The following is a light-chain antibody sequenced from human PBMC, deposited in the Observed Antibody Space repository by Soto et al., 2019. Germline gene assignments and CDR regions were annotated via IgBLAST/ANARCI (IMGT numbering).Light chain of an antibody. V-gene: IGKV3-20*01. Sequence: EIVLTQSPGTVSLSPGESATLSCRASQSISRSDLAWYQHRPDQSPRLLIYATSSRATGIPDRFTGGGAGTGFTLTISRLEPEDSAVYYCQQYGSSPTFGGGTKVEIK. CDR1: QSISRSD. CDR3: QQYGSSPT. CDR2: ATS. J-gene: IGKJ4*01.